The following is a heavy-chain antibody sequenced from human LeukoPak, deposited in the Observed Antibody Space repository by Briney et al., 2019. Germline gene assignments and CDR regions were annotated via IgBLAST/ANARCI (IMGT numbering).Heavy chain of an antibody. Sequence: SETLSLTCTVSGYSISSGYYWGWIRQPPGKGLEWIGSIYHSGSTYYNPSLKSRVTISVDTSKNQFSLKLSSVTAADTAVYYCARWLECDAFDIWGQGTMVTVSS. D-gene: IGHD6-19*01. CDR3: ARWLECDAFDI. V-gene: IGHV4-38-2*02. CDR1: GYSISSGYY. J-gene: IGHJ3*02. CDR2: IYHSGST.